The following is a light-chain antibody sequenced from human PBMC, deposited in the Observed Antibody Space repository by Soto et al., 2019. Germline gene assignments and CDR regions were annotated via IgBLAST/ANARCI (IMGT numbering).Light chain of an antibody. J-gene: IGLJ3*02. CDR1: SSNLGSNT. CDR3: AAWDGSLNGGV. Sequence: QPVLTQAPSASGTPGQRVTISCSGSSSNLGSNTVSWYQQVPGTAPKVVIYSNVQRPSGVPDRFSGSKSGTSASLAIGGLQSEDEADYYCAAWDGSLNGGVFGGGTKLTVL. CDR2: SNV. V-gene: IGLV1-44*01.